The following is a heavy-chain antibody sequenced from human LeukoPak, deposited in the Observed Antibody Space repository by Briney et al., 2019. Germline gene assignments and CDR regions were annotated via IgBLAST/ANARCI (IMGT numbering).Heavy chain of an antibody. D-gene: IGHD2-15*01. J-gene: IGHJ5*02. Sequence: SQTLSLTCTVSGGSITSVSYYWSWIRQPPGKGLEWIGYIYYSGSTNYNPSLKSRVTISVDTSKNQFSLKLSSVTAADTAVYYCARDVVGGGGSWFDPWGQGTLVTVSS. CDR3: ARDVVGGGGSWFDP. CDR1: GGSITSVSYY. CDR2: IYYSGST. V-gene: IGHV4-61*01.